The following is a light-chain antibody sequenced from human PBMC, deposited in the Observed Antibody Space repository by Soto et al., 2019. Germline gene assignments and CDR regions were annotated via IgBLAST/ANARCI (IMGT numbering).Light chain of an antibody. J-gene: IGLJ1*01. CDR1: STDVGGYDY. V-gene: IGLV2-8*01. CDR2: EVT. Sequence: QSVLTQPPSASGSPGQSVTISCTGTSTDVGGYDYVSWYQEHPGKAPKPMSYEVTIRPSGVSDRFSGSKSGNTASLTVSGLQAEDEADYYCSSYTGGNPSYVFGTGTKVTAL. CDR3: SSYTGGNPSYV.